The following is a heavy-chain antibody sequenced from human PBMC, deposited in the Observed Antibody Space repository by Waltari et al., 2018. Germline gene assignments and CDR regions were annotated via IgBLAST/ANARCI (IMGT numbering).Heavy chain of an antibody. D-gene: IGHD3-3*01. CDR2: IYYSGST. Sequence: QLQLQESGPGLVKPSETLSLTCTASGGSISSSSYYWGWIRQPPGTGLEWIGSIYYSGSTYYNPSRKSRVTISVDTSKNQFSLKRSAVTAADTAVYYWARAAGVYYDFWSGYYNAFDIWGQGTMVTVSS. J-gene: IGHJ3*02. CDR3: ARAAGVYYDFWSGYYNAFDI. V-gene: IGHV4-39*07. CDR1: GGSISSSSYY.